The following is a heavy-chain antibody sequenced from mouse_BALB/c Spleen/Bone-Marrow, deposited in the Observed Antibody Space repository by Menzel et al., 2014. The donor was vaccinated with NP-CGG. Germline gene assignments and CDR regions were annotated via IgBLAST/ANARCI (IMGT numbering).Heavy chain of an antibody. CDR3: ARELGAWFAY. Sequence: VKVVESGPGLVAPSRSLSITCTVSGFSLTSYGVHWVRQPPGKGLEWLGIIWAGGNTNYNSALMSRLSISKDNSKSQVFLKMNSLQTDDTAMYYCARELGAWFAYWGQGTLVTVSA. CDR1: GFSLTSYG. V-gene: IGHV2-9*02. CDR2: IWAGGNT. D-gene: IGHD4-1*01. J-gene: IGHJ3*01.